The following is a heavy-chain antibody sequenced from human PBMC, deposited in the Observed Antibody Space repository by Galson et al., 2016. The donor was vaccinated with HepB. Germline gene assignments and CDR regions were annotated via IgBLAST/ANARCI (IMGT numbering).Heavy chain of an antibody. CDR3: ARQDPTAAGSYYYYGMDV. CDR1: GGSISSSSYY. J-gene: IGHJ6*02. CDR2: IYYSGST. D-gene: IGHD6-13*01. Sequence: ETLSLTCTVSGGSISSSSYYWGWIRQPPGKELEWIGSIYYSGSTYYNPSLKSRVTISVDTSKNQFSLKLSSVTAADTAVYYCARQDPTAAGSYYYYGMDVWGQGTTVTVSS. V-gene: IGHV4-39*01.